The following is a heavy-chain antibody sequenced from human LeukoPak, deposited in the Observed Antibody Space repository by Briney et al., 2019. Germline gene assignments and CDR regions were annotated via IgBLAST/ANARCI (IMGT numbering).Heavy chain of an antibody. CDR2: INHSGST. J-gene: IGHJ4*02. D-gene: IGHD1-26*01. CDR3: ARVGATVRLGYFDY. V-gene: IGHV4-34*01. CDR1: GGSFSGYY. Sequence: PSETLSLTCAVYGGSFSGYYWSWIRQPPGKGLEWIGEINHSGSTNYNPSLKSRVTISVDTSKNQFSLELSSVTAADTAVYYCARVGATVRLGYFDYWGQGTLVTVSS.